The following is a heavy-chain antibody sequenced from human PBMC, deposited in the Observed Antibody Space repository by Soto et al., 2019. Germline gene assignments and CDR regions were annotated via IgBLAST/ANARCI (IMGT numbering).Heavy chain of an antibody. CDR3: ERTVCSSTSCYNYYYYGMDV. CDR2: INPGNGDT. CDR1: GYSFTKYG. V-gene: IGHV1-3*01. Sequence: QVQLVQSGTEVKKPGASVKVSCKTSGYSFTKYGLHWVRQAPGQRLEWMGWINPGNGDTKYSQKFQGRVTITRDTSATTAYMEVSSVRSEDSAVFYCERTVCSSTSCYNYYYYGMDVWGQGTTVTVSS. D-gene: IGHD2-2*01. J-gene: IGHJ6*02.